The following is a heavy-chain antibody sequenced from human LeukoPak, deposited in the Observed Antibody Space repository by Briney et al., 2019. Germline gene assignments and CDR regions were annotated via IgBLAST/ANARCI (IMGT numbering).Heavy chain of an antibody. CDR3: ASGPPYYDSSGYYSGYFDY. CDR1: GGTFSSYA. D-gene: IGHD3-22*01. CDR2: IIPIFGTA. V-gene: IGHV1-69*06. Sequence: ASVKVSCKASGGTFSSYAISWVRQAPGQGLEWMGGIIPIFGTANYAQKFQGRVTITADKSTSTAYMELSSLRSEDTAAYYCASGPPYYDSSGYYSGYFDYWGQGTLVTVSS. J-gene: IGHJ4*02.